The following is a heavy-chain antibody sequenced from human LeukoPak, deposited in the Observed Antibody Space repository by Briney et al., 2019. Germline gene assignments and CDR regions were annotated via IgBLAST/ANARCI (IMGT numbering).Heavy chain of an antibody. CDR2: IIPVFGTA. J-gene: IGHJ6*02. CDR3: ARDQGEYGYDILTGYYKNYYCYGMDV. CDR1: GGTFSSYA. V-gene: IGHV1-69*01. D-gene: IGHD3-9*01. Sequence: GASVKVSCKASGGTFSSYAISWVRQAPGQGLEWMGGIIPVFGTANYAQKFQGRVTITADESTSTAYMELSSLRSEDTAVYYCARDQGEYGYDILTGYYKNYYCYGMDVWGRGTTVTVSS.